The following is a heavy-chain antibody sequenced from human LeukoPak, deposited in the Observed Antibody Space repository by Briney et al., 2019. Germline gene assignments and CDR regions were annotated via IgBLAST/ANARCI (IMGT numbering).Heavy chain of an antibody. V-gene: IGHV3-48*03. CDR2: ISSSGSTI. D-gene: IGHD4-17*01. CDR1: GFTFSSYE. Sequence: RPGGSLRLSCAASGFTFSSYEMNWVRQAPGKGLEWVSFISSSGSTIYYADSVKGRFTISRDNAKNSLYLQMNSLRAEDTAVYYCARDERSYGDRRGAAFDIWGQGTMVTVSS. J-gene: IGHJ3*02. CDR3: ARDERSYGDRRGAAFDI.